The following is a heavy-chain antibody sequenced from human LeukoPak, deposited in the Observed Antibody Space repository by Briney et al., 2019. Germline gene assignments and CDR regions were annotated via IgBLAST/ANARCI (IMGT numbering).Heavy chain of an antibody. CDR2: IAAGGGIK. J-gene: IGHJ4*01. D-gene: IGHD6-19*01. CDR1: RITYRSHG. CDR3: TRVATWGQWYFEH. Sequence: SLTLSFEASRITYRSHGMEWDRQGTGKGLKWVAVIAAGGGIKHYADSVKGRITLYRANAKNTLYLQMNSLSVEDTTIYYCTRVATWGQWYFEHWGHGTPGTVSS. V-gene: IGHV3-30*03.